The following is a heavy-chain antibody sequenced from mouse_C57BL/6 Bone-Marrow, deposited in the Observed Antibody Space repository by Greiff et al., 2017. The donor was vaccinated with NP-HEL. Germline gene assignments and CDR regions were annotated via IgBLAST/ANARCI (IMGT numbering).Heavy chain of an antibody. J-gene: IGHJ2*01. CDR2: IDPEDGDT. CDR3: STDGYDNDY. V-gene: IGHV14-4*01. D-gene: IGHD2-2*01. Sequence: VQLKESGAELVRPGASVKLSCTASGFNIKDDYMHWVKQRPEQGLEWIGWIDPEDGDTEYASKFQGKATITADTSSNTAYLQLRSLTSGDTAVYYCSTDGYDNDYWGQGTTLSVSS. CDR1: GFNIKDDY.